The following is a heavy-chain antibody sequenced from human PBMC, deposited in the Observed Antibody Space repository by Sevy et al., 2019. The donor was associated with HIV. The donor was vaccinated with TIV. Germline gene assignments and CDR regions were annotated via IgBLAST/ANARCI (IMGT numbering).Heavy chain of an antibody. Sequence: GGSLRLSCAASRFTFSSYWMSWVRQAPGKGLEWVANIMQDGSEKYYLDSVKGRFTISRDNAKNSLYLQMNSLRAEDTAVYYCARGPPGNYDTNYFLDYWGQGTLVTVSS. CDR1: RFTFSSYW. CDR2: IMQDGSEK. J-gene: IGHJ4*02. V-gene: IGHV3-7*01. D-gene: IGHD3-22*01. CDR3: ARGPPGNYDTNYFLDY.